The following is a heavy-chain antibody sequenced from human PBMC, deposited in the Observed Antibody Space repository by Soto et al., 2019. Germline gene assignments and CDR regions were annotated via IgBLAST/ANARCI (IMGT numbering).Heavy chain of an antibody. D-gene: IGHD7-27*01. J-gene: IGHJ5*02. V-gene: IGHV4-31*01. CDR1: GDSVTNGVHY. CDR3: AREVTPLLITGGWFDP. Sequence: QVQLQESGPGLVKPSETLSLPCTVSGDSVTNGVHYWTRILKPPGKGLVWFGYIYHSGKPWYNFATWVHDSLSIDVTQSQFSLAFRSVTAAGSAVCFCAREVTPLLITGGWFDPWAPGILVTVSS. CDR2: IYHSGKP.